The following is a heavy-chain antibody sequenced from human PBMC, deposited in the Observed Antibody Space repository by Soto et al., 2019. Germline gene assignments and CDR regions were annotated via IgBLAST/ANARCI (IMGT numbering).Heavy chain of an antibody. D-gene: IGHD1-7*01. J-gene: IGHJ4*02. Sequence: GASVKVSCKASGGTFSSYTISWVRQAPGQGLEWMGRIIPILGIANYAQKFQGRVTITADKSTSTAYMELSSLRSEDTAVYYCARDLKDNWNYGYWGQGTLVTVSS. CDR1: GGTFSSYT. V-gene: IGHV1-69*04. CDR2: IIPILGIA. CDR3: ARDLKDNWNYGY.